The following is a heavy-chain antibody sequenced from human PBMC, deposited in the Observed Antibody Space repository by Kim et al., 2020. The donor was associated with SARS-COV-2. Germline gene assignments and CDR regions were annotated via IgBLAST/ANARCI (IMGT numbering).Heavy chain of an antibody. Sequence: GGSLRLSCAASGFTFSRYAMHWVRQAPGKGLEWVAVISYDGSNKYYADSVKGRFTISRDNSKNTLYLQMNSLRTEDTAVYYCARDPPSDYDTIGYYYNYFDFWGQGTLVTVSS. CDR3: ARDPPSDYDTIGYYYNYFDF. D-gene: IGHD3-22*01. CDR1: GFTFSRYA. J-gene: IGHJ4*02. V-gene: IGHV3-30*04. CDR2: ISYDGSNK.